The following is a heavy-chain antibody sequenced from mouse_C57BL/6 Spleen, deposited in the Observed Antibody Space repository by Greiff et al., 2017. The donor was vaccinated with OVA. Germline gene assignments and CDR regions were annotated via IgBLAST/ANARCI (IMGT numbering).Heavy chain of an antibody. CDR2: ISSGGSYT. D-gene: IGHD3-2*02. V-gene: IGHV5-6*01. Sequence: EVHLVESGGDLVKPGGSLKLSCAASGFTFSSYGMSWVRQTPDKRLEWVATISSGGSYTYYPDSVKGRFTISRDNAKNTLYLQMSSLKSEDTAMYYCARQGDSSGYPYYFDYWGQGTTLTVSS. CDR3: ARQGDSSGYPYYFDY. J-gene: IGHJ2*01. CDR1: GFTFSSYG.